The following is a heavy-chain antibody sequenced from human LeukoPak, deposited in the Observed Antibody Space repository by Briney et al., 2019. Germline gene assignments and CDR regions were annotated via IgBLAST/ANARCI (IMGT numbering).Heavy chain of an antibody. Sequence: GGSLRLSCAASGFTFSSYNLNWVRQAPGKGLEWVSYISRSSGTIYYADSVKGRFTISRDNAKNSLYLQMNSLRAEDTAVYYCARDITIFGVPWGQGTLVTVSS. J-gene: IGHJ5*02. CDR1: GFTFSSYN. V-gene: IGHV3-48*01. CDR2: ISRSSGTI. CDR3: ARDITIFGVP. D-gene: IGHD3-3*01.